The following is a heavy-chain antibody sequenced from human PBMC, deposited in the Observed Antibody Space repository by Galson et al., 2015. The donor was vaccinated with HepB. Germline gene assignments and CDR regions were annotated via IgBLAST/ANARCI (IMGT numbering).Heavy chain of an antibody. V-gene: IGHV1-69*13. Sequence: SVKVSCKASGGTFSSYAISWVRQAPGQGLEWMGGIIPIFGTANYAQKFQGRVTITADESTSTAYMELSSLRSEDTAVYYCASALGIIVSYYYYMDVWGKGTTVTVSS. CDR3: ASALGIIVSYYYYMDV. D-gene: IGHD2-15*01. J-gene: IGHJ6*03. CDR1: GGTFSSYA. CDR2: IIPIFGTA.